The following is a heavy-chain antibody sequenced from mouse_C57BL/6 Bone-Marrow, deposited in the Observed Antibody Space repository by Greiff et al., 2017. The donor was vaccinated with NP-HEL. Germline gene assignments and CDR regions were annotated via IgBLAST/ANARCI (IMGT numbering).Heavy chain of an antibody. J-gene: IGHJ4*01. D-gene: IGHD2-1*01. CDR3: TTYYGNYLLYAMDY. CDR1: GFNIKDDY. CDR2: IDPENGDT. Sequence: SGAELVRPGASVKLSCTASGFNIKDDYMHWVKQRPEQGLEWIGWIDPENGDTEYASKFQGKATITADTSSNTAYLQLSSLTSEDTAVYYCTTYYGNYLLYAMDYWGQGTSVTVSS. V-gene: IGHV14-4*01.